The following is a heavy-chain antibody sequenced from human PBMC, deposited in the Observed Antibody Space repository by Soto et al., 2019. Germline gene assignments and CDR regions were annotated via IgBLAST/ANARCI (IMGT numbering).Heavy chain of an antibody. Sequence: GESLKFSCSGSGNSFTSYWIGWVRQMPGKGLEWMGNIYLGDSNTRYSPTLQGQVTISADRSISTAYLQWSRLKGSDTAMYYCARQEYCSSTSCYKVDSWCQGTLVTVSS. J-gene: IGHJ4*02. D-gene: IGHD2-2*02. V-gene: IGHV5-51*01. CDR3: ARQEYCSSTSCYKVDS. CDR1: GNSFTSYW. CDR2: IYLGDSNT.